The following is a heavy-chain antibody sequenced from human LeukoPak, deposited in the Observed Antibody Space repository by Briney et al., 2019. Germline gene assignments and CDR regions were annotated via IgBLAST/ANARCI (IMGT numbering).Heavy chain of an antibody. V-gene: IGHV3-23*01. D-gene: IGHD5-18*01. CDR1: KFTFSTFS. CDR2: ISGSGGYT. J-gene: IGHJ4*02. CDR3: ARDSYGYSKSSYFDY. Sequence: GGSLRLSCAASKFTFSTFSMSWVRQAPGKGLEWVSSISGSGGYTYYADSVKGRFTISRDNSKNTLFLQMNSLRAEDTALYYCARDSYGYSKSSYFDYWGQGTLVTVSS.